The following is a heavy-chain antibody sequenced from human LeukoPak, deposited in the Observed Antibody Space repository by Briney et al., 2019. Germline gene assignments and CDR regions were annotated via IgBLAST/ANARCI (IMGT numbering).Heavy chain of an antibody. J-gene: IGHJ6*03. CDR3: ARRSYRSYMDV. V-gene: IGHV3-74*01. Sequence: PGGSLRLSCAASGFTFSSYWMHWVRQAPGKGLVWVSRINSDGSSTSYADSVKGRFTISRDNSKNTLYLQMNSLRAEDTAVYYCARRSYRSYMDVWGKGTTVTVSS. D-gene: IGHD3-16*02. CDR1: GFTFSSYW. CDR2: INSDGSST.